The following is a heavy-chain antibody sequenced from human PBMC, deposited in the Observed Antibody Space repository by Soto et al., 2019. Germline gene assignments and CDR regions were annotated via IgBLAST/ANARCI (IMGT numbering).Heavy chain of an antibody. Sequence: SSETLSLTCSVSGDSISSVDYFWAWIRQPPGQALEYIGYIYKSATTYYNPSFGSRVAISLDTSKSQFSLNVTSVTAADTAVYFCARGRYCLTGRCFPNWFDSWGQGTLVTVSS. CDR2: IYKSATT. V-gene: IGHV4-30-4*01. D-gene: IGHD2-15*01. CDR3: ARGRYCLTGRCFPNWFDS. J-gene: IGHJ5*01. CDR1: GDSISSVDYF.